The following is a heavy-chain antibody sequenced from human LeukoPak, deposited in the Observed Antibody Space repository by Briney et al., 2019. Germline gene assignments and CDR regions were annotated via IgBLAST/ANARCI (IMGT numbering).Heavy chain of an antibody. CDR2: INPNSGGT. J-gene: IGHJ4*02. CDR1: GYTFTGYY. CDR3: ARGYIAAAGTIDY. D-gene: IGHD6-13*01. Sequence: ASVTVSFTASGYTFTGYYIHWVRQAPGQGLEWMGRINPNSGGTNYAQKFQGRVTMTRDTSISTAYMELSRLRSDDTAVYYCARGYIAAAGTIDYWGQGTLVTVSS. V-gene: IGHV1-2*06.